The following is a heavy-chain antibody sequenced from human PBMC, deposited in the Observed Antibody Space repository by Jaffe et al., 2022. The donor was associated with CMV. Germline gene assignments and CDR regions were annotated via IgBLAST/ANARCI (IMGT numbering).Heavy chain of an antibody. CDR2: IYWNDDK. CDR1: GFSLSTSGVG. D-gene: IGHD3-3*01. Sequence: QITLKESGPTLVKPTQTLTLTCTFSGFSLSTSGVGVGWIRQPPGKALEWLALIYWNDDKRYSPSLKSRLTITKDTSKNQVVLTMTNMDPVDTATYYCAHSGRYDFWSGYEEGYFDYWGQGTLVTVSS. V-gene: IGHV2-5*01. CDR3: AHSGRYDFWSGYEEGYFDY. J-gene: IGHJ4*02.